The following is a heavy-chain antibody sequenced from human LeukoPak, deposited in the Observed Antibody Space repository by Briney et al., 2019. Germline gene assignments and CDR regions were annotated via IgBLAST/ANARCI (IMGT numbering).Heavy chain of an antibody. V-gene: IGHV3-23*01. CDR2: IGGSGGST. D-gene: IGHD6-19*01. CDR1: GFTFSSYG. CDR3: AKALTVAGIITGGYDY. Sequence: GGSLRLSCAASGFTFSSYGMSWVRQAPGKGLEWVSAIGGSGGSTYYADSVKGRFTISRDNSKNTLYLQMNSLRAEDTAVYYCAKALTVAGIITGGYDYWGQGTLVTVSS. J-gene: IGHJ4*02.